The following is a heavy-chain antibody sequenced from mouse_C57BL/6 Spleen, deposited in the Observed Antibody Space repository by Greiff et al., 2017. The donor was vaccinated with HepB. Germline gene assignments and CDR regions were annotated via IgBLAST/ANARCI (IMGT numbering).Heavy chain of an antibody. V-gene: IGHV1-63*01. CDR3: ARGDGNYYFDY. Sequence: VQLQQSGAELVRPGTSVKMSCKASGYTFTNYWIGWAKQRPGHGLEWIGDIYPGGGYTNYNEKFKGKATLTADKSSSTAYMQCSSLTSEDSAIYYCARGDGNYYFDYWGQGTTLTVSS. CDR2: IYPGGGYT. D-gene: IGHD2-1*01. CDR1: GYTFTNYW. J-gene: IGHJ2*01.